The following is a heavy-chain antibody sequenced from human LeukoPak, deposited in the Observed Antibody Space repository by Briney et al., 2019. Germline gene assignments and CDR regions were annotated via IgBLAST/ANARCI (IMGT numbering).Heavy chain of an antibody. J-gene: IGHJ4*02. CDR2: FDPEDGET. CDR3: ARDRTDSSSWEADDY. V-gene: IGHV1-24*01. Sequence: ASVKVSCKVSGHTLTELSMHWVRQAPGKGLEWMGGFDPEDGETIYAQKLQGRVTMTTDTSTSTAYMELRSLRSDDTAVYYCARDRTDSSSWEADDYWGQGTLVTVSS. D-gene: IGHD6-13*01. CDR1: GHTLTELS.